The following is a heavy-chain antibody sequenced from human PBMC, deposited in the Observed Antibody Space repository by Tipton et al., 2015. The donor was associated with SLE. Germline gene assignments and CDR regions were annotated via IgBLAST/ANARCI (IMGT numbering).Heavy chain of an antibody. CDR1: GGSISSSSYY. D-gene: IGHD1-26*01. Sequence: TLSLTCTVSGGSISSSSYYWSWIRQPPGKGLEWIGEINHSGSTNYNPSLKSRVTISVDTSKNQFSLKLSSVTAADTAVYYCAICSGSYYRGAFDIWGQGTMVTVSS. CDR3: AICSGSYYRGAFDI. V-gene: IGHV4-39*07. J-gene: IGHJ3*02. CDR2: INHSGST.